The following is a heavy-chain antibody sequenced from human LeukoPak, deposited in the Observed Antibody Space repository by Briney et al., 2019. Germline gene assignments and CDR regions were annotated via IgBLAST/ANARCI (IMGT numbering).Heavy chain of an antibody. J-gene: IGHJ4*02. CDR2: IHYTGVT. V-gene: IGHV4-4*07. CDR1: GGSITANY. D-gene: IGHD1-1*01. CDR3: ARDTGLERLGPQFDF. Sequence: SETLSLTCTVSGGSITANYWNWIRQPAGKGLEWIGRIHYTGVTNSNPSLRSRLTMSADTSNNRVSLQLSSVTVADTAVYYCARDTGLERLGPQFDFWGRGILVTVSS.